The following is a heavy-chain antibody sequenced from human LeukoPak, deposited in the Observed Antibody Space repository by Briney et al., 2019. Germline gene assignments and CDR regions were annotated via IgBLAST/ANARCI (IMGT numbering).Heavy chain of an antibody. J-gene: IGHJ6*02. D-gene: IGHD3-3*01. CDR2: INHSGST. Sequence: SETLSLTCAVYGGSFSGYYWSWIRQPPGMGLEWIGEINHSGSTNYNPSLKSRVTISVDTSKNQFSLKLSSVTAADTAVYYCARVPTIFGVVISRNYYYYGMDVWGQGTTVTVSS. CDR1: GGSFSGYY. CDR3: ARVPTIFGVVISRNYYYYGMDV. V-gene: IGHV4-34*01.